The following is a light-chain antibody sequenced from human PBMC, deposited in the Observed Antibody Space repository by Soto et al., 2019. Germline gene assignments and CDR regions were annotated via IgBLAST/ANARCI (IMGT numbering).Light chain of an antibody. CDR1: QSVSSD. Sequence: EIVLTQSPATLSLSPGERATLSCRASQSVSSDLAWYQQKPGQAPRLLIYDASNRATGIPARFSGSGSGTDFTLTISSLEPEDFALYFCQHRGNWPLITFGQGTRLEIK. CDR3: QHRGNWPLIT. V-gene: IGKV3-11*01. J-gene: IGKJ5*01. CDR2: DAS.